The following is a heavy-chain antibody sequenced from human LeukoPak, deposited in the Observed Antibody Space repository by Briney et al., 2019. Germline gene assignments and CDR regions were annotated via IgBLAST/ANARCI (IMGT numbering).Heavy chain of an antibody. CDR2: IYYSGST. D-gene: IGHD3-10*01. CDR3: MGYYGSGSYYTSDY. CDR1: GGSISSHY. Sequence: SETLSLTCTVSGGSISSHYWNWIRQPPGKGLEWIGYIYYSGSTNYNPSLKSRVTISVDTSKNQFSLKLSSVTAADTALYYCMGYYGSGSYYTSDYWGQGTLVTVSS. J-gene: IGHJ4*02. V-gene: IGHV4-59*08.